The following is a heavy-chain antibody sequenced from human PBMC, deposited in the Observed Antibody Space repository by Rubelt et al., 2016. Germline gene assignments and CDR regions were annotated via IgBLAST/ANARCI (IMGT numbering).Heavy chain of an antibody. CDR3: ARKVGGSGGLDY. D-gene: IGHD3-16*01. CDR2: INHSGDS. V-gene: IGHV4-34*01. Sequence: QVQLQQWGAGLLKPSETLSLTCAVYGGSFSDYYWSWIRQTAGKGLEWIAEINHSGDSNYNPSLKSRTTISVDTSKNQFSLKRTSVTAADTAVYYCARKVGGSGGLDYWGQGTLVTVSS. J-gene: IGHJ4*02. CDR1: GGSFSDYY.